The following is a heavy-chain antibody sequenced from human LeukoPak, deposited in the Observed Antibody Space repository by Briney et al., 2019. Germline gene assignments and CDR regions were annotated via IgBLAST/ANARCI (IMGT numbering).Heavy chain of an antibody. Sequence: GSLRLSCAASGFTFDDFAMHWVRQAPGKGLEWVSLISWDGGTTYYADSVKGRFTISRDNSKNSLYLQMNSLRVGDTALYYCARDQTGYDFGFDYWGQGALVTVSS. D-gene: IGHD5-12*01. CDR2: ISWDGGTT. CDR1: GFTFDDFA. J-gene: IGHJ4*02. V-gene: IGHV3-43D*03. CDR3: ARDQTGYDFGFDY.